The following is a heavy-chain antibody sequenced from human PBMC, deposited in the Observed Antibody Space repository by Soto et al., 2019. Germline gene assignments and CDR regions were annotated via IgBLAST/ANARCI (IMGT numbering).Heavy chain of an antibody. CDR3: ARGYYDILTGPPRWYFDL. Sequence: QVQLVESGGGVVQPGRSLRLSCAASGFTFSNYAMHWVRQAPGKGLEWVAVISYDGSNKYYADSVKGRFTISRDNSKNTLYLQMNSLRPEDTAVYYCARGYYDILTGPPRWYFDLWGRGTLVTVSS. CDR2: ISYDGSNK. CDR1: GFTFSNYA. J-gene: IGHJ2*01. D-gene: IGHD3-9*01. V-gene: IGHV3-30-3*01.